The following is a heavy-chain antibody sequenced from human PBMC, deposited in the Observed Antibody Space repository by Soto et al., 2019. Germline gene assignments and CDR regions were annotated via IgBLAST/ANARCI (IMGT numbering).Heavy chain of an antibody. Sequence: QVQLVQSGSEAMQPGASVKVSCKGSGYNFNSHAINWLRQAPGQGLEWMGWINPNTGNTTYEQGFTGRFVFSVDTSVSTVYLQIFSLKADASALYDCARDWASGSFDYWGQGTLVTVSS. CDR3: ARDWASGSFDY. CDR1: GYNFNSHA. CDR2: INPNTGNT. D-gene: IGHD1-26*01. V-gene: IGHV7-4-1*01. J-gene: IGHJ4*02.